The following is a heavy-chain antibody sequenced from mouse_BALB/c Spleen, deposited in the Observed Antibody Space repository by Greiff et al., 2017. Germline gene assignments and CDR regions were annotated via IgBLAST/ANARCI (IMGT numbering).Heavy chain of an antibody. Sequence: EVQLQQSGAELVKPGASVKLSCTASGFNIKDTYMHWVKQRPEQGLEWIGRIDPANGNTKYDPKFQGKATITADTSSNTAYLQLSSLTSEDTAVYYCARIHYYGSSYDAMDYWGQGTSVTGSS. CDR1: GFNIKDTY. CDR2: IDPANGNT. D-gene: IGHD1-1*01. V-gene: IGHV14-3*02. CDR3: ARIHYYGSSYDAMDY. J-gene: IGHJ4*01.